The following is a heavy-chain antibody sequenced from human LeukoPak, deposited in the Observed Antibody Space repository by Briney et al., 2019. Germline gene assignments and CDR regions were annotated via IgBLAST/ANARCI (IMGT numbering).Heavy chain of an antibody. J-gene: IGHJ4*02. Sequence: SETLSLTCTVSGVSITTYYWSWVRQPPGKGLEGIGFIYYSGNTNYNPSLKSRVTISVDTSKNQNSLTLSSVTAADTAVYYCARAYTSWSFDYWGQGTLVTVSS. CDR2: IYYSGNT. D-gene: IGHD2-2*02. V-gene: IGHV4-59*01. CDR1: GVSITTYY. CDR3: ARAYTSWSFDY.